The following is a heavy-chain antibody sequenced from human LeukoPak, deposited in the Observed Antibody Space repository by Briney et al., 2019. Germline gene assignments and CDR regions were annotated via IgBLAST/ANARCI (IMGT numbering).Heavy chain of an antibody. CDR2: MNPNSGNT. J-gene: IGHJ4*02. D-gene: IGHD6-19*01. CDR1: GYTFTSCD. Sequence: GASVKVSCKASGYTFTSCDVNWVRQATGQGLEWMVWMNPNSGNTGYGQSFQGRITMTRDISISTSYIELSNLPSEDTAIYYCTIGSSGRCYNWGRGTLVSVS. V-gene: IGHV1-8*01. CDR3: TIGSSGRCYN.